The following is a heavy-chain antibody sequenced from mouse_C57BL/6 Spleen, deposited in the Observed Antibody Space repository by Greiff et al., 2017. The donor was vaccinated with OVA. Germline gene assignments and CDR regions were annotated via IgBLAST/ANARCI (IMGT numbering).Heavy chain of an antibody. CDR2: IDPSDSYT. D-gene: IGHD1-2*01. CDR1: GYTFTSYW. V-gene: IGHV1-69*01. J-gene: IGHJ3*01. Sequence: VQLQQPGAELVMPGASVKLSCKASGYTFTSYWMHWVKQRPGQGLEWIGEIDPSDSYTNYNQKFKGKSTLTVDKSSSTAYMQLSSLTSEDSAVYYCARGYLPCAYWGQGTLVTVSA. CDR3: ARGYLPCAY.